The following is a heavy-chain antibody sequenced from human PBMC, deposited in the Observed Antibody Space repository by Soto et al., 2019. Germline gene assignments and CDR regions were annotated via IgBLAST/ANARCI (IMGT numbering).Heavy chain of an antibody. J-gene: IGHJ3*02. Sequence: GGSLRLSCAASGFTFSSYSMNWVRQAPGKGLEWVSSISSSSSYIYYADSVKGRFTISRDNAKNSLYLQMNSLRAEDTAVYYCARRQGRRSAFDIWGQGTMVTVSS. CDR2: ISSSSSYI. CDR1: GFTFSSYS. CDR3: ARRQGRRSAFDI. V-gene: IGHV3-21*01.